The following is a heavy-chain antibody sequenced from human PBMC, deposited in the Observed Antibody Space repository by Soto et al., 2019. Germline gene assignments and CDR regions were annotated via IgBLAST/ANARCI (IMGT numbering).Heavy chain of an antibody. CDR3: FPGRAAERGLFDP. V-gene: IGHV4-39*01. CDR1: GGSISSSSYY. J-gene: IGHJ5*02. Sequence: SETLSLTCTVSGGSISSSSYYWGWIRQPPGKGLEWIGSIYYSGSTYYNPSLKSRVTISVDTSKNQFSLKLSSVTAADTAVYYCFPGRAAERGLFDPWGQGTLVTVSS. D-gene: IGHD1-1*01. CDR2: IYYSGST.